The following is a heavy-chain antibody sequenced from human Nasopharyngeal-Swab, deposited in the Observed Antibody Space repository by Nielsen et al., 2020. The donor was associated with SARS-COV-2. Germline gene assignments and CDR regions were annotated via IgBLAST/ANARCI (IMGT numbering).Heavy chain of an antibody. J-gene: IGHJ2*01. V-gene: IGHV4-34*01. Sequence: SQTLSLTCAVYGGSFSGYYWSWIRQPPGKGLEWIGEINHSGSTNYNPSLKSRVTISVDTSKNQFSLKLSSVTAADTAVYYCARGPNSSGWYGNWYFDLWGRGTPVTVSS. CDR3: ARGPNSSGWYGNWYFDL. D-gene: IGHD6-19*01. CDR1: GGSFSGYY. CDR2: INHSGST.